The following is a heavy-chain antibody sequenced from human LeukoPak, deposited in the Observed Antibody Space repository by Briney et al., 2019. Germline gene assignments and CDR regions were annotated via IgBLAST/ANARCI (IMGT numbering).Heavy chain of an antibody. CDR3: ARIILGGSGSYYFDY. CDR2: IKQGGSEK. V-gene: IGHV3-7*01. J-gene: IGHJ4*02. Sequence: GGSLRLSCAASGFTFSSYWMSWVRQAPGKGLEWVANIKQGGSEKYYVDSVKGRFTISRDNAKNSLYLQMNSLRAEDTAVYYCARIILGGSGSYYFDYWGQGTLVTVSS. CDR1: GFTFSSYW. D-gene: IGHD3-10*01.